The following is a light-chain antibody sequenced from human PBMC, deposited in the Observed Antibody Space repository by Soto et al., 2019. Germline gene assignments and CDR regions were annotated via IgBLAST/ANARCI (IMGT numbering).Light chain of an antibody. CDR1: QGIGVY. CDR3: QKYNSAPLT. Sequence: DIQMTQSPCSLSASLGDRVTITCRASQGIGVYLAWFQQKPGKVPKLLIYAASALQSGVPSRFSGSGSGTDFTLTISSLQPEDIATYYCQKYNSAPLTFGGGTRVEIK. V-gene: IGKV1-27*01. CDR2: AAS. J-gene: IGKJ4*01.